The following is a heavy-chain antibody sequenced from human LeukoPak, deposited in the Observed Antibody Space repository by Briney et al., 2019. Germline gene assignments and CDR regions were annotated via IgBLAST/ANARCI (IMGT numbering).Heavy chain of an antibody. J-gene: IGHJ4*02. CDR1: GYSISSGYY. CDR3: ARGLQVWSRDPFDY. D-gene: IGHD3-10*01. Sequence: SETLSLTCTVSGYSISSGYYWGWIRQPPGKGLEWIGSIYHSGSTYYNPSLKSRVTISIDTSKNQFSLKLSSVTAADTAVYYCARGLQVWSRDPFDYWGQGILVPVS. CDR2: IYHSGST. V-gene: IGHV4-38-2*02.